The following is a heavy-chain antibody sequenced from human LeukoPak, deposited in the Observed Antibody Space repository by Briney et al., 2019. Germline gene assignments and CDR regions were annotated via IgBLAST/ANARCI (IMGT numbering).Heavy chain of an antibody. D-gene: IGHD6-19*01. CDR2: ISSSSSTI. CDR3: ARDRGWYSSGWYVY. J-gene: IGHJ4*02. V-gene: IGHV3-48*04. Sequence: PGGSLRLSCAASGFTFSSYSMNWVRQAPGRGLEGVSYISSSSSTIYYADSVKGRFTISRDNAKNSLYLQMNSLRAEDTAVYYCARDRGWYSSGWYVYWGQGTLVTVSS. CDR1: GFTFSSYS.